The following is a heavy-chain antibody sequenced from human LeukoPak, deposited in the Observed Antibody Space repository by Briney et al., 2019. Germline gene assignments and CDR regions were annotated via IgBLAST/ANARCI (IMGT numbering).Heavy chain of an antibody. CDR1: GFTFSSYG. J-gene: IGHJ4*02. D-gene: IGHD2-21*02. V-gene: IGHV3-30*19. CDR3: ARDRAYCGGDCYSAVDY. CDR2: ISYDGSNK. Sequence: GGSLRLSCAASGFTFSSYGMHWVRQAPGKGLEWVAVISYDGSNKYYADSVKGRFTISRDNSKNTLYLQMNSLRAEDTAVYYCARDRAYCGGDCYSAVDYWGQGTLVTVSS.